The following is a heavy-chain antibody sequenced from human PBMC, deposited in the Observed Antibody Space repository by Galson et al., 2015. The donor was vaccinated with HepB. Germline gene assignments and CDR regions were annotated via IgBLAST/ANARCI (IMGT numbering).Heavy chain of an antibody. D-gene: IGHD6-19*01. CDR2: TYYRSKWYN. V-gene: IGHV6-1*01. CDR3: ARGYPGGYSSGWRPFVYDY. Sequence: CAISGDSVSSNSAAWNWIRQSPSRGLEWLGRTYYRSKWYNDYAVSVKSRITINPDTSKNQFSLQLNSVTPEDTAVYYCARGYPGGYSSGWRPFVYDYWGQGTLVTVSS. J-gene: IGHJ4*02. CDR1: GDSVSSNSAA.